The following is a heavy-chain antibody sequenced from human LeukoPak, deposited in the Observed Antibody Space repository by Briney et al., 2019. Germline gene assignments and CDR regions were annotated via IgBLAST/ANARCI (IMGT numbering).Heavy chain of an antibody. CDR2: IYHDGTS. Sequence: PSETLSLTCTVAGFSISKGFYWGWVRQPPGKGLEFIATIYHDGTSHYNPSLESRATISVDTSRNQFSLKLTSVTAPDTAVYYCARDVSWDESFQRWGQGTLVTVSS. D-gene: IGHD1-26*01. V-gene: IGHV4-38-2*02. CDR3: ARDVSWDESFQR. CDR1: GFSISKGFY. J-gene: IGHJ1*01.